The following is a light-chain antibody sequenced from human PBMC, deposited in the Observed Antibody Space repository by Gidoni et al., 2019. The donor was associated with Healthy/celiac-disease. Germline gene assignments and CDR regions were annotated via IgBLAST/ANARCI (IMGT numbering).Light chain of an antibody. V-gene: IGKV3-20*01. CDR3: QQYGSPPRT. CDR2: DAS. CDR1: QSFGSNY. Sequence: EIVLAQSPGTLSLSPGERATLSCRASQSFGSNYLAWYQHKPGQTPRLRIYDASSRAAGIPDRFSGSGSGTDFTLTISRLEPEDFAVYYCQQYGSPPRTFXXXTRVEI. J-gene: IGKJ1*01.